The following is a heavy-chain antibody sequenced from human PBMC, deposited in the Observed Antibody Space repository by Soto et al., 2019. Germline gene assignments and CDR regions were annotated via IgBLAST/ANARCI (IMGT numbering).Heavy chain of an antibody. CDR1: GYTFTNHG. J-gene: IGHJ4*02. CDR2: VSGYNDKT. D-gene: IGHD2-21*01. Sequence: QVQLVQSGAEVKKPGASVKVSCKASGYTFTNHGISWVRQAPGQGLEWMGWVSGYNDKTKSAQKFQGRVTMTTDTSTSPACMELRSLRSDDTAVYYCVRVFYPVAYFFDYWGQGTLVTVSS. CDR3: VRVFYPVAYFFDY. V-gene: IGHV1-18*04.